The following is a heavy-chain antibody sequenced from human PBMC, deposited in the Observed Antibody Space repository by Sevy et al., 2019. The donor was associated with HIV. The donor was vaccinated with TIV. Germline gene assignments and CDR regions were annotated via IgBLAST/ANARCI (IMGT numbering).Heavy chain of an antibody. CDR2: ISPNGATS. D-gene: IGHD6-19*01. CDR1: GFTFGYFA. V-gene: IGHV3-23*01. CDR3: AKDTSGWYDALDQ. J-gene: IGHJ4*02. Sequence: GGSLRLSCEVSGFTFGYFAMSWVRQAPGKGLEWVAGISPNGATSNYAASVRGRFTNSSDNSKNRMYLQMSSLRAEDTAQYYCAKDTSGWYDALDQWGQGTLVTVSS.